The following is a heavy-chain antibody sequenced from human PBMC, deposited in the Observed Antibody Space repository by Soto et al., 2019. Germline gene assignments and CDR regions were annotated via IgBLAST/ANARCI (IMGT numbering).Heavy chain of an antibody. J-gene: IGHJ6*02. Sequence: QVQLQQWGAGLLKPSETLSLTCAVYGGSFSGYYWSWIRQPPGKGLEWIGEINHSGSTNYNPSLKSRVTISVETSKNQFSLKLSSVTAADTAVYYCARGGDGYYDFWSGYYNYYYYGMDVWGQGTTVTVSS. CDR2: INHSGST. V-gene: IGHV4-34*01. CDR1: GGSFSGYY. CDR3: ARGGDGYYDFWSGYYNYYYYGMDV. D-gene: IGHD3-3*01.